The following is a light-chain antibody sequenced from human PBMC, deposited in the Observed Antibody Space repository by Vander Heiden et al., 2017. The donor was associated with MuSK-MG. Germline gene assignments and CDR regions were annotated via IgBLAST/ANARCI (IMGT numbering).Light chain of an antibody. J-gene: IGKJ4*01. CDR3: QQHHFYPPLT. Sequence: IQMTHSPSSLSASVGDTVTITCRASQGIRNDLGWYQQKPGEAPKRLISAASSLQSGVPSRFSGSGSGTDFTLTISSLRPEDSATYYCQQHHFYPPLTFGGGTKVEI. CDR1: QGIRND. CDR2: AAS. V-gene: IGKV1-17*01.